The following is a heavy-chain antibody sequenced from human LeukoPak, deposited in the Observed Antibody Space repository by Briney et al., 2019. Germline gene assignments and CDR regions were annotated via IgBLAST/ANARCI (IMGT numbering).Heavy chain of an antibody. CDR1: GFTFSSYN. CDR2: ISSSSSTI. J-gene: IGHJ4*02. CDR3: ARDVLLWFGEPTRRYYFDY. D-gene: IGHD3-10*01. V-gene: IGHV3-48*02. Sequence: GGSLRLSCAASGFTFSSYNMNWVRQAPGKGLEWVSYISSSSSTIYYADSVKGRFTISRDNAKNSLYLQMNSLRDEDTAVYYCARDVLLWFGEPTRRYYFDYWGQGTLVTVSS.